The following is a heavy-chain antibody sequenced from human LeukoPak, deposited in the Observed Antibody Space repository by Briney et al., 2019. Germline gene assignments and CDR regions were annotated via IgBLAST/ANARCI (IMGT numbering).Heavy chain of an antibody. CDR1: GYSLTSYW. CDR3: ARTCSGYEYDAFDI. CDR2: IYHGDSDP. J-gene: IGHJ3*02. Sequence: GESLKISCKGSGYSLTSYWIGWVRQMPGKGLEWMGIIYHGDSDPRSSPSFQGQVTISADKSISTAYLQWSSLKAYDTAMYYCARTCSGYEYDAFDIWGQGTMVTVSS. D-gene: IGHD5-12*01. V-gene: IGHV5-51*01.